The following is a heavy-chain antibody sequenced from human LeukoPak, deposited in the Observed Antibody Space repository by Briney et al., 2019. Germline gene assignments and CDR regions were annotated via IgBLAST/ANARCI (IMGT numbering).Heavy chain of an antibody. CDR2: LSGSAGGT. CDR3: ARDNWFDP. V-gene: IGHV3-23*01. Sequence: GGSLRLSCGVSGITLSNYGMSWVRQAPGKGLEWVAGLSGSAGGTNYADSVKGRFTISRDNSKNTLFLQMDRLRAEDTAVYYCARDNWFDPWGQGTLVTVSS. J-gene: IGHJ5*02. CDR1: GITLSNYG.